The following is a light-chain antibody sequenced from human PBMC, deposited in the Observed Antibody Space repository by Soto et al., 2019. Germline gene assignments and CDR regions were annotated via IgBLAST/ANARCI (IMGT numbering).Light chain of an antibody. J-gene: IGLJ1*01. Sequence: QSALTQPPSVSGSPGQSVTISCTGTSADIGSYNRVSWYQQPPGAAPKLMICDVNNRPSGVPERFSGSKSGNTASLTIFGLKAEDEADYYCSSFTTSDTYVFGTGTKLTVL. V-gene: IGLV2-18*02. CDR1: SADIGSYNR. CDR3: SSFTTSDTYV. CDR2: DVN.